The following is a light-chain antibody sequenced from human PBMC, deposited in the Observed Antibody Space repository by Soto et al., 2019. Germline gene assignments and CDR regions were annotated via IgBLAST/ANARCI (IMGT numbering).Light chain of an antibody. Sequence: DIVMTQSPLSLPVTPGEPASISCRSSQSLLHSNGYNFLDWYLQKPGQSPQLLIYLGSNRASGVPDRFSGSGSGTEFTLKISRVEAEDVGVYYCFQALQTPRTFGQGTKVEIK. CDR3: FQALQTPRT. V-gene: IGKV2-28*01. CDR1: QSLLHSNGYNF. CDR2: LGS. J-gene: IGKJ1*01.